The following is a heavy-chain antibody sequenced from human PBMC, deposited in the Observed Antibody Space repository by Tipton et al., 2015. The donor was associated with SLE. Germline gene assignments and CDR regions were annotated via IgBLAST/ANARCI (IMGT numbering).Heavy chain of an antibody. D-gene: IGHD5-24*01. CDR3: ARHGGERWLPNYFYYYMDV. Sequence: QLVQSGAEVKKPGESLKISCKASGYTFTTDWIGWVRQVPGRGLEWMGIIFPGDSETRYSPSFQGRVTISVDKYSNTAFLQWSSLQASDTAIYYCARHGGERWLPNYFYYYMDVWGKGTTVTVSS. V-gene: IGHV5-51*01. CDR1: GYTFTTDW. CDR2: IFPGDSET. J-gene: IGHJ6*03.